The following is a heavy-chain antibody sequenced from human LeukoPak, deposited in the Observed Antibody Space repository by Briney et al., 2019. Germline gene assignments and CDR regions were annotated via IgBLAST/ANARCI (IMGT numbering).Heavy chain of an antibody. Sequence: PSETLSLTCTVSGDSINSYYWSWIRQPAGKGLGWIGSIYTSGRTNYNPSLKSRVTMSVDTTKNQSSLKLSSVTAADTAVYYCARVGIGAAANYGMDVWGQGTTVTVSS. V-gene: IGHV4-4*07. D-gene: IGHD6-13*01. CDR3: ARVGIGAAANYGMDV. CDR2: IYTSGRT. CDR1: GDSINSYY. J-gene: IGHJ6*02.